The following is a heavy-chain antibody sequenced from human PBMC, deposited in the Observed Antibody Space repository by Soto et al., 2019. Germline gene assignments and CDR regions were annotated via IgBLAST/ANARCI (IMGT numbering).Heavy chain of an antibody. D-gene: IGHD3-22*01. V-gene: IGHV4-59*01. Sequence: SETLSLTCTVSGGSISSYYWSWIRQPPGKGLEWIGYIYYSDSTNYNPSLKSQVTISVDTSKTQFSLKLSSVTAADTAVYYCASDKVLRGYYDSSGYYYPHNINWFDPWGQGTLVTVSS. CDR1: GGSISSYY. J-gene: IGHJ5*02. CDR2: IYYSDST. CDR3: ASDKVLRGYYDSSGYYYPHNINWFDP.